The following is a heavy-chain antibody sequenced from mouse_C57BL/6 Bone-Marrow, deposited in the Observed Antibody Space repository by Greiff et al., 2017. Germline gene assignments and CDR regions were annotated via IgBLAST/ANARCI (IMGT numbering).Heavy chain of an antibody. CDR1: GYSFTGYF. J-gene: IGHJ2*01. CDR2: INPYNGDT. V-gene: IGHV1-20*01. D-gene: IGHD2-4*01. Sequence: ESGPELVKPGDSVKISCKASGYSFTGYFMNWVMQSHGKSLEWIGRINPYNGDTFYNQKFKGKATLTVDKSSSTAHMELRSLTSEDSAVYYCARSTMITAYYFDYWGQGTTLTVSS. CDR3: ARSTMITAYYFDY.